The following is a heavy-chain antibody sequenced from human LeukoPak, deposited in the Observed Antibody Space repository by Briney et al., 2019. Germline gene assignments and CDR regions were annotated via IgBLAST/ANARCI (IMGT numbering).Heavy chain of an antibody. CDR3: ARVPAPRYDLLYYYYYMDV. D-gene: IGHD3-3*01. Sequence: ASVKVSCKASGYTFTSYGISWVRQAPGQGLEWMGWISAYNGNTNYAQKLQGRVTMTTDTSTSTAYMELRSLRSDDTAVYYCARVPAPRYDLLYYYYYMDVWGKGTTVTVSS. V-gene: IGHV1-18*01. CDR1: GYTFTSYG. CDR2: ISAYNGNT. J-gene: IGHJ6*03.